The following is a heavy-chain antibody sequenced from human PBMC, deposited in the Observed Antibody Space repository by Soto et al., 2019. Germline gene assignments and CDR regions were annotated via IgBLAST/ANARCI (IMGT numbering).Heavy chain of an antibody. Sequence: EVQLLESGGDLVQPGGSLRLSCVASGFTFSDYVMSWVRQVPGKGLEWVSSISDGGERTDYRDSVTGRFTISRDNARFTLHLQMNSLRVDDPAIYFCARDRSTDFGLDVWGQGTTVTVSS. CDR1: GFTFSDYV. D-gene: IGHD3-3*01. J-gene: IGHJ6*02. V-gene: IGHV3-23*01. CDR2: ISDGGERT. CDR3: ARDRSTDFGLDV.